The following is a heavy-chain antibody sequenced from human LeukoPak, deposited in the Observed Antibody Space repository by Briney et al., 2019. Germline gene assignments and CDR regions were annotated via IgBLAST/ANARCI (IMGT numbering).Heavy chain of an antibody. J-gene: IGHJ3*02. Sequence: SVKVSCKASGGTFSSYAISWVRQAPGQGLEWMGGFIPIFGTANYAQKFQGRVTITADESTSTAYMELSSLRSEDTAVYYCHYYDSSGSPYDAFDIWGQGTMVTVSS. CDR3: HYYDSSGSPYDAFDI. CDR2: FIPIFGTA. CDR1: GGTFSSYA. D-gene: IGHD3-22*01. V-gene: IGHV1-69*01.